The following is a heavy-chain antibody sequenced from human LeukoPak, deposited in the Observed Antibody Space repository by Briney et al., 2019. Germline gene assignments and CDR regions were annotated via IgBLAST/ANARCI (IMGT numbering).Heavy chain of an antibody. CDR3: ARGGRDTIFGVVPIDY. V-gene: IGHV4-4*02. CDR2: IYHSGST. J-gene: IGHJ4*02. D-gene: IGHD3-3*01. CDR1: GGSISSSNW. Sequence: RTSETLSLTCTVSGGSISSSNWWSWVRQPPGKGLEWIGEIYHSGSTNYNPSLKSRVTISVDKSKNQFSLKLSSVTAADTAVYYCARGGRDTIFGVVPIDYWGQGTLVTVSS.